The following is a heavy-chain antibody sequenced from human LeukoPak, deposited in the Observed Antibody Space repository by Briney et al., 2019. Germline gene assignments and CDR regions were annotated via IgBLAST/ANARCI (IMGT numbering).Heavy chain of an antibody. D-gene: IGHD3-16*02. J-gene: IGHJ4*02. Sequence: GGSLRLSCVASGFTFSSYWMTWVRQAPGKGLEWVANIKTDGSQIYYVDSVKGRFTISRDNAKNSLYLQMNSLRAEDTAVYYCARDRTRYYDYVWGSYQDYWGQGTLVTVSS. V-gene: IGHV3-7*01. CDR1: GFTFSSYW. CDR3: ARDRTRYYDYVWGSYQDY. CDR2: IKTDGSQI.